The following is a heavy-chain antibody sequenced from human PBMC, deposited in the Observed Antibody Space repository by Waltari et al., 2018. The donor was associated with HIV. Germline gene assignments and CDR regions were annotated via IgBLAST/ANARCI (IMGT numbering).Heavy chain of an antibody. D-gene: IGHD3-3*01. CDR2: IYPSDGIS. V-gene: IGHV1-46*01. CDR1: GSKLTSSY. J-gene: IGHJ4*02. Sequence: QVHLQQSGAEVKKPGASVRISCMPSGSKLTSSYIHWVRQVPGQTLEWMGIIYPSDGISTAGQKFQGRVTISRDTSTNTVFLDLSRLKSEDTAIYYCARRASYYDFWGGFSSPAPFDLWGQGTLVTVST. CDR3: ARRASYYDFWGGFSSPAPFDL.